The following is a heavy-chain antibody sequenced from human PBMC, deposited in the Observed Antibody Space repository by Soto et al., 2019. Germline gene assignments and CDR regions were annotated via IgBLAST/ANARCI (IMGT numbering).Heavy chain of an antibody. V-gene: IGHV3-11*06. CDR3: ARDQYYYDSSGYYEMDAFDI. J-gene: IGHJ3*02. CDR1: GFTFSDYY. D-gene: IGHD3-22*01. Sequence: GGSLRLSCAASGFTFSDYYMSWIRQAPGRGLEWVSYISSSSSYTNYADSVKGRFTISRDNAKNSLYLQMNSLRAEDTAVYYCARDQYYYDSSGYYEMDAFDIWGQGTMVTVSS. CDR2: ISSSSSYT.